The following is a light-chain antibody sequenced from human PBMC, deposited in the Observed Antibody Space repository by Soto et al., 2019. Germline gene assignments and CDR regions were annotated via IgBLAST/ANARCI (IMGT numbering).Light chain of an antibody. Sequence: QPVLTQPPSVSGAPGQRVTISCTGTNSNIGAGSNVHWYQQLPGTAPKLLIYDNNNRPSGVSDRFSGSKSGTSPSLAIPGLQAEDEADYYCQSYDTTLSGWVFGAGTKVTVL. CDR1: NSNIGAGSN. V-gene: IGLV1-40*01. CDR2: DNN. J-gene: IGLJ3*02. CDR3: QSYDTTLSGWV.